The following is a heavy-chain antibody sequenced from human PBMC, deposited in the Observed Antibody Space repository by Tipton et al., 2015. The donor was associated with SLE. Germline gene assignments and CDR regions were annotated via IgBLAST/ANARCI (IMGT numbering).Heavy chain of an antibody. V-gene: IGHV4-59*08. CDR2: IYYSGST. D-gene: IGHD2-15*01. Sequence: TLSLTCTVSGGSISSYYWSWIRQPPGKGLEWIGYIYYSGSTNYNPSLKSRVTISVDTSKNRFSLKLSSVTAADTAVYYCARGYCSGGSCHGGYNWFDPWGQGTLVTVSS. CDR3: ARGYCSGGSCHGGYNWFDP. CDR1: GGSISSYY. J-gene: IGHJ5*02.